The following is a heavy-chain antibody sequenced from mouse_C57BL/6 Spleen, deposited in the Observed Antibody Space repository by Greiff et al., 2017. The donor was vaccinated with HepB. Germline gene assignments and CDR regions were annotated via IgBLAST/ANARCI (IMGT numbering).Heavy chain of an antibody. V-gene: IGHV3-6*01. CDR1: GYSITSGYY. CDR3: ARDRWLRWYFDV. D-gene: IGHD2-2*01. CDR2: ISYDGSN. Sequence: ESGPGLVKPSQSLSLTCSVTGYSITSGYYWNWIRQFPGNKLEWMGYISYDGSNNYNPSLKNRISITRDTSKNQFFLKLNSVTTEDTATYYCARDRWLRWYFDVWGTGTTVTVSS. J-gene: IGHJ1*03.